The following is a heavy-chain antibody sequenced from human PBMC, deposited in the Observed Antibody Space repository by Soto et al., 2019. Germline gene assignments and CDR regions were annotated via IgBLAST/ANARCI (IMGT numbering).Heavy chain of an antibody. Sequence: SGTLSLTCAVSGGSISSGGYSWSWIRQPPGKGLEWIGYIYHSGSTYYNPSLKSRVTISVDRSKNQFSLKLSSVTAADTAVYYCARVRGTVTKLELRGSNWFDPWGQGTLVTVSS. CDR2: IYHSGST. CDR1: GGSISSGGYS. D-gene: IGHD1-7*01. J-gene: IGHJ5*02. V-gene: IGHV4-30-2*01. CDR3: ARVRGTVTKLELRGSNWFDP.